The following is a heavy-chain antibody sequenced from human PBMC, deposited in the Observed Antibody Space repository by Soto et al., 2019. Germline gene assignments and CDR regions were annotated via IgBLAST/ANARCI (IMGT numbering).Heavy chain of an antibody. CDR2: IYYSGST. CDR3: ARLEGTYYDILTLPRGWFDP. V-gene: IGHV4-59*08. Sequence: QVQLQESGPGLVKPSETLSLTCTVSGGSISSYYWSWIRQPPGKGLEWIGYIYYSGSTNYNPSLKSRVTISVDTSKNQFSLKLSSVTAADTAVYYCARLEGTYYDILTLPRGWFDPWGQGTLVTVSS. D-gene: IGHD3-9*01. CDR1: GGSISSYY. J-gene: IGHJ5*02.